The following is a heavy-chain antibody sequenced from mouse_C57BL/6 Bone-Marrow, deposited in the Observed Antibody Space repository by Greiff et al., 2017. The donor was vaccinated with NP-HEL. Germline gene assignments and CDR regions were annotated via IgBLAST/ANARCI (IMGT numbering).Heavy chain of an antibody. J-gene: IGHJ4*01. Sequence: EVQRVESGGGLVQPGGSLKLSCAASGFTFSDYYMYWVRQTPEKRLEWVAYISNGGGSTYYPDTVKGRFTISRDNAKNTLYLQMSRLKSEDTAMYYCARPHYYGSSFYAMDYWGQGTSVTVSS. V-gene: IGHV5-12*01. D-gene: IGHD1-1*01. CDR1: GFTFSDYY. CDR2: ISNGGGST. CDR3: ARPHYYGSSFYAMDY.